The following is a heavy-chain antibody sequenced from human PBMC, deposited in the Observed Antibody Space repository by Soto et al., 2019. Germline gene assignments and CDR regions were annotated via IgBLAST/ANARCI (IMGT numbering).Heavy chain of an antibody. Sequence: SETLSLTCAVYGGSFSGYYWSWIRQPPGKGLEWIGEINHSGSTNYNPSLKSRVTISVDTSKNQFSLKLSSVTAADTAVYYCARGGDIVVVVAAPNGYYFDYWGQRTLVTVSS. CDR2: INHSGST. V-gene: IGHV4-34*01. D-gene: IGHD2-15*01. CDR1: GGSFSGYY. CDR3: ARGGDIVVVVAAPNGYYFDY. J-gene: IGHJ4*02.